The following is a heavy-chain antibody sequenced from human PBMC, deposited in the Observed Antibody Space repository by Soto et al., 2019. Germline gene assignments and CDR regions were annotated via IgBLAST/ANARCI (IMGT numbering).Heavy chain of an antibody. V-gene: IGHV3-33*01. CDR3: ARSGG. J-gene: IGHJ4*02. CDR1: GFPFSSYG. D-gene: IGHD6-19*01. Sequence: QVQLVESGGGVVQPGRSLRLSCAASGFPFSSYGMQWVRQASGKGLEWVAVIWYDGSNKYYADSVKGRFTISRDNSKNMLYLQMNSLRADDTAVYYCARSGGWGQGTLVTVSS. CDR2: IWYDGSNK.